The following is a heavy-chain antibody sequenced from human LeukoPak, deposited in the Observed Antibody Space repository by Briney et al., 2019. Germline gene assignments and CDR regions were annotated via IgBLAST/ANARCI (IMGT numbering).Heavy chain of an antibody. CDR1: GYTFTGYY. CDR3: ARGAYSSGSYYFDH. V-gene: IGHV1-2*02. D-gene: IGHD6-19*01. Sequence: ASVKVSCKASGYTFTGYYMHWVRRAPGQGLEWMGWVNPTSGGTNYAQKFQGRVTMTRDTSISTAYMQLSSLRSEDTAVYYCARGAYSSGSYYFDHWGQGTLVTVSS. J-gene: IGHJ4*02. CDR2: VNPTSGGT.